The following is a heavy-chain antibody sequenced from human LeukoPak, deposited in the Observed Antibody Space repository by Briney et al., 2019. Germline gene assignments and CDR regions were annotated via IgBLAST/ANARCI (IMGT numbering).Heavy chain of an antibody. CDR3: ATSGSYFIVGWFDP. Sequence: ASVKVSCKVSGYTLTELSMHWVRQAPGKGLEWMGGFDPEDGEAIYAQKFQGRVTMTEDTSTDTAYMELSSLRSEDTAVYYCATSGSYFIVGWFDPWGQGTLVTVSS. D-gene: IGHD1-26*01. J-gene: IGHJ5*02. V-gene: IGHV1-24*01. CDR1: GYTLTELS. CDR2: FDPEDGEA.